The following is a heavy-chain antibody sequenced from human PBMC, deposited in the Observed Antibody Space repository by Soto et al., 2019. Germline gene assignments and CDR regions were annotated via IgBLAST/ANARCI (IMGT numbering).Heavy chain of an antibody. CDR3: AKVPRGSSPYYFDN. V-gene: IGHV3-23*01. CDR1: GFTFSSHA. J-gene: IGHJ4*02. D-gene: IGHD5-12*01. Sequence: GGSLRLSCAASGFTFSSHAMSWVRQAPGKGLEWVSGIRGSGGNTYSADSVKGRFTISRDISKSTLYLQMNSLRAEDTAVYYCAKVPRGSSPYYFDNWGQGTLVTVSS. CDR2: IRGSGGNT.